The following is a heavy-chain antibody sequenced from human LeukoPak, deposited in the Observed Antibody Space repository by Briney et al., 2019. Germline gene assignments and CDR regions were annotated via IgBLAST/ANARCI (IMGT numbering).Heavy chain of an antibody. CDR2: ISRRGDST. CDR1: GFIFSNYG. J-gene: IGHJ4*02. V-gene: IGHV3-64*01. Sequence: PGGSLRLSCTVSGFIFSNYGMHWVSQAPGKGLEYVSAISRRGDSTYYAKSVKGRFATSRDNSKSTLYLQMNSLSIEDTAVYYCARDRSDYGKNYLDSWGQGTLVAVSS. CDR3: ARDRSDYGKNYLDS. D-gene: IGHD4-17*01.